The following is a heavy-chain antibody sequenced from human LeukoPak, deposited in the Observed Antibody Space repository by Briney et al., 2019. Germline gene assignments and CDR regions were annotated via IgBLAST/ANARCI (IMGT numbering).Heavy chain of an antibody. CDR1: GFTFSDYY. Sequence: GSLRLSCAASGFTFSDYYMSWIRQAPGKGLEWVSYISSSGSTIYYADSVKGRFTISRDNAKNSLYLQMNSLRAEDTAVYYCARVRTSYYDSSADAFDIWGQGTMVTVSS. D-gene: IGHD3-22*01. J-gene: IGHJ3*02. V-gene: IGHV3-11*04. CDR2: ISSSGSTI. CDR3: ARVRTSYYDSSADAFDI.